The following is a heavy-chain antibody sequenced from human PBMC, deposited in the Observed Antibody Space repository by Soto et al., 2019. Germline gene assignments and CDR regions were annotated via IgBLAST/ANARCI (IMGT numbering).Heavy chain of an antibody. D-gene: IGHD3-9*01. V-gene: IGHV4-34*01. J-gene: IGHJ4*02. CDR3: ARKPIYHFFAGYYSVAY. CDR1: GGSFSDYY. CDR2: INHSGTT. Sequence: QVQLRQWGAGLLKPSETLSLTCAVFGGSFSDYYWTWIRQPPGKGLVWIGEINHSGTTSYNPSLKSRLTISVDTSNNQFSLKLSSVTAADTAVYYCARKPIYHFFAGYYSVAYWGQGTLVTVSS.